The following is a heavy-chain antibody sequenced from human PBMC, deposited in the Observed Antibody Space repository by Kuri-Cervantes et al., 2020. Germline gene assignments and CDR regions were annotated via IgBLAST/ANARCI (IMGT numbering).Heavy chain of an antibody. D-gene: IGHD1-1*01. CDR3: ASGVRRPPLEYWFDP. Sequence: ASVKVSCKASGYTFTSYGISWVRQAPGQGLEWMGWISAYNGNTNYAQKLQGRVTMTTDTSTSTAYMELRSLRSDDTAVYYCASGVRRPPLEYWFDPWGQGTLVTVSS. J-gene: IGHJ5*02. V-gene: IGHV1-18*01. CDR1: GYTFTSYG. CDR2: ISAYNGNT.